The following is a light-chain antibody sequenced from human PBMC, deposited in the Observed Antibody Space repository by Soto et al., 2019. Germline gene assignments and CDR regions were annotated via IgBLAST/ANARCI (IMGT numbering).Light chain of an antibody. CDR2: AAS. Sequence: ELVLTQSPGTLSLSPGERATLSCRASQSVSSTYLAWYQQKSGKAPKLLIYAASTLQSGVPSRFSGSGSGTDFTLTISSLQPEDFATYYCQQLHTYPLTFGPGTKVDIK. CDR1: QSVSSTY. CDR3: QQLHTYPLT. V-gene: IGKV3D-7*01. J-gene: IGKJ3*01.